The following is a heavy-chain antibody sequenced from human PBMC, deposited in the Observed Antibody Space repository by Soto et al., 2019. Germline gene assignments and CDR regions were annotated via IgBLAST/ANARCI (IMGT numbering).Heavy chain of an antibody. J-gene: IGHJ3*02. CDR1: GFTFSSYS. Sequence: EVQLVESGGGLVKPGGSLRLSCAASGFTFSSYSMNWVRQAPGKGLEWVSSISSSSSYIYYGDSVKGRFTISRDKAQNALYLQMNRLRAEDTAVYYCARDVDDSSGYYPYDAFDIWGQGTMVTVSS. D-gene: IGHD3-22*01. CDR2: ISSSSSYI. CDR3: ARDVDDSSGYYPYDAFDI. V-gene: IGHV3-21*01.